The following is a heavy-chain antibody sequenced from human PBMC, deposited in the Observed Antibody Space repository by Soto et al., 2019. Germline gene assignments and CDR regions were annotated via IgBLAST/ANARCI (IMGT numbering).Heavy chain of an antibody. D-gene: IGHD3-9*01. CDR1: GYSFTSYW. Sequence: GESLKSSCKGSGYSFTSYWIGWVRQMPGKGLEWMGIIYPGDSDTRYSPSFQGQVTISADKSISTAYLQWSSLKASDTAMYYCARLVGMYYDILTGPNFDYWGQGTLVTVSS. V-gene: IGHV5-51*01. J-gene: IGHJ4*02. CDR3: ARLVGMYYDILTGPNFDY. CDR2: IYPGDSDT.